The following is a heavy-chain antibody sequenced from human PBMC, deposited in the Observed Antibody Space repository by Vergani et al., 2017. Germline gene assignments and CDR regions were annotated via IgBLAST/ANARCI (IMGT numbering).Heavy chain of an antibody. V-gene: IGHV3-43*01. CDR3: ARPHYDFWSGYYFDY. CDR1: GFTFDDYT. Sequence: EVQLVESGGVVVQPGGSLRLSCAASGFTFDDYTMHWVRQAPGKGLEWVSLISWDGGSTYYADSVKGRFTISRDNSKNSLYLQMNSLRAEDTAVYYCARPHYDFWSGYYFDYWGQGTLVTVSS. D-gene: IGHD3-3*01. J-gene: IGHJ4*02. CDR2: ISWDGGST.